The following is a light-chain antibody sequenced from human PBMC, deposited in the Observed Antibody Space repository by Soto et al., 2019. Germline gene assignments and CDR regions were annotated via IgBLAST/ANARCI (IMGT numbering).Light chain of an antibody. CDR3: QQVSGYPLN. Sequence: DIQMTQSPSTLSGSVGDRFTITCPASQTISSWLAWYQQKLGKAPKLLIYKASTLKSGVASRFSGSGSGTEFTLTISSLQPEDFATYYCQQVSGYPLNFGGGTKVDIK. V-gene: IGKV1-5*03. J-gene: IGKJ4*01. CDR1: QTISSW. CDR2: KAS.